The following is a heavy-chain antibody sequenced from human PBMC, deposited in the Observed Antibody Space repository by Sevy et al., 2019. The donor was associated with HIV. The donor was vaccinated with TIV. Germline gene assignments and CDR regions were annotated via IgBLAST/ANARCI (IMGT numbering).Heavy chain of an antibody. J-gene: IGHJ4*02. V-gene: IGHV3-74*01. CDR3: VISNIWEDH. Sequence: GGSLRLSCAGSGFTFSDYWMHWVRQPQGKGLVWVSGVNSDGRSTAYADSVKGRCTIARDNAKNTLSLQMSSLRVEDTAVYYCVISNIWEDHWGQGTLVTVSS. CDR2: VNSDGRST. CDR1: GFTFSDYW. D-gene: IGHD2-2*01.